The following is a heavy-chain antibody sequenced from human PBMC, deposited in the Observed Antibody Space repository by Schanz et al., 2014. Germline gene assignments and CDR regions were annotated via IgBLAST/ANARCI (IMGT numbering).Heavy chain of an antibody. J-gene: IGHJ4*02. V-gene: IGHV4-31*09. D-gene: IGHD3-10*01. CDR1: GDSISSGGYY. CDR3: ALREKPYGPFAS. Sequence: QVQLQESGPGLVKPSQTLSLTCTVSGDSISSGGYYWSWIRQHPGKGLEWIGYISYSGVTYYNPSLKSRVTISVDKSKNQFSLKVRSVTAADTAVYYCALREKPYGPFASWGQGALXTVSS. CDR2: ISYSGVT.